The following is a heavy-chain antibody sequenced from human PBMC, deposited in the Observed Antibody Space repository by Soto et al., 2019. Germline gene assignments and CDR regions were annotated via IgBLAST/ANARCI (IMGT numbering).Heavy chain of an antibody. D-gene: IGHD3-22*01. J-gene: IGHJ4*02. CDR1: GGSISSYY. CDR2: IYYSGST. CDR3: ARIDSSGLDY. V-gene: IGHV4-59*01. Sequence: SETLSLTCTVSGGSISSYYGSWIRQPPGKGLEWIGYIYYSGSTNYNPSLKSRVTISVDTSKNQFSLKLSSVTAADTAVYYCARIDSSGLDYWGQGTLVTVSS.